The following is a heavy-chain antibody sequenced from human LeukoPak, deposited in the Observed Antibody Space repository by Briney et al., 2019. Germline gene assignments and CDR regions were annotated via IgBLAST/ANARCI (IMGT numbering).Heavy chain of an antibody. CDR3: ASAPVYCSGGSCYSKDAFDI. CDR2: IYYSGST. D-gene: IGHD2-15*01. J-gene: IGHJ3*02. CDR1: GGSVSSGSYY. V-gene: IGHV4-61*01. Sequence: PSETLSLTCTVSGGSVSSGSYYWSWIRQPPGKGLEWIGYIYYSGSTNYNPSLKSRVTISVDTSKNQFSLKLNSVTAADTAVYYCASAPVYCSGGSCYSKDAFDIWGQGTMVTVSS.